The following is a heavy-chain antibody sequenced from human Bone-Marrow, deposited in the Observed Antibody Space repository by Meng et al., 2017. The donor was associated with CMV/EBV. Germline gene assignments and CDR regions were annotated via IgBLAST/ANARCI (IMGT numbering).Heavy chain of an antibody. CDR2: IKQDGSEK. J-gene: IGHJ6*02. Sequence: GGSLRLSCAASGFTFSSYSMNWVRQAPGKGLEWVANIKQDGSEKYYVDSVKGRFTISRDNAKNSLSLQMNSLRAEDTAVYYCARCRVDYNNYGGGYYYYGMDVWGQGTTVTVSS. D-gene: IGHD4-11*01. CDR3: ARCRVDYNNYGGGYYYYGMDV. CDR1: GFTFSSYS. V-gene: IGHV3-7*01.